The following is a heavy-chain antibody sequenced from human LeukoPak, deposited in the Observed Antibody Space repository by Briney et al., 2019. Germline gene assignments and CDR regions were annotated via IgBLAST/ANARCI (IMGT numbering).Heavy chain of an antibody. J-gene: IGHJ6*02. CDR3: AKTHYYDPSAPYGMDV. V-gene: IGHV3-23*01. CDR2: ISGSGGST. CDR1: GFTVSSNY. D-gene: IGHD3-22*01. Sequence: GGSLRLSCAASGFTVSSNYMSWVRQAPGKGLEWVSAISGSGGSTYYADSMKGRFTISRDNSKNTLYLQMNSLRAEDTAVYYCAKTHYYDPSAPYGMDVWGQGTTVTVSS.